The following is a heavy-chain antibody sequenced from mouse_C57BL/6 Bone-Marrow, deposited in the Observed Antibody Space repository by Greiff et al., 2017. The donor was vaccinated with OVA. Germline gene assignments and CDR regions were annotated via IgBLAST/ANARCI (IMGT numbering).Heavy chain of an antibody. V-gene: IGHV2-2*01. D-gene: IGHD1-2*01. Sequence: QVQLQQSGPGLVQPSQSLSITCTVSGFSFTSYGVHWVRQSPGQGLEWLGVIWSGGSTDYNAAFISRLSISKDNSKSQVVFKMNSLQADDAAIYDCACTTAEAMDYWGQGTSVTVSS. CDR1: GFSFTSYG. CDR2: IWSGGST. CDR3: ACTTAEAMDY. J-gene: IGHJ4*01.